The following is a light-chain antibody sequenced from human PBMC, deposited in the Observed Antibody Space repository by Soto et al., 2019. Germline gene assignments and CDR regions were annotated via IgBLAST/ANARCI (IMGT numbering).Light chain of an antibody. V-gene: IGLV1-44*01. CDR3: AAWDDSLNGVV. CDR2: SNN. J-gene: IGLJ2*01. Sequence: QSVLTQPPSASGTPGQRVTISCSGSSSNIGSNTADWYQQLPGTAPKLLIYSNNQRPSGVPDRFSGSKSGTSASLAISGLQSEDEADYYCAAWDDSLNGVVFGGGTKLTV. CDR1: SSNIGSNT.